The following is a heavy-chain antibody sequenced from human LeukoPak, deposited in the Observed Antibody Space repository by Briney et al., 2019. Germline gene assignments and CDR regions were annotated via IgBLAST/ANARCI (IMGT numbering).Heavy chain of an antibody. Sequence: GGSLRLSCAASGFTFDDYAMHWVRQAQAKGLEWVSLISWYGGSTYYADSVKGRFTISRDNTKNSLYLQMNSLRAEDTDLYYCAKENSAVAGTILYYYYYYMDVWGKGTTVTVSS. CDR2: ISWYGGST. V-gene: IGHV3-43D*03. D-gene: IGHD6-19*01. CDR3: AKENSAVAGTILYYYYYYMDV. J-gene: IGHJ6*03. CDR1: GFTFDDYA.